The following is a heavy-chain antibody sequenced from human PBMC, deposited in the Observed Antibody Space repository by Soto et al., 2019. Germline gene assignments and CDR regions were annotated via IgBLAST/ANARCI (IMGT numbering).Heavy chain of an antibody. CDR3: ARLITMVRGVFYYFDY. D-gene: IGHD3-10*01. Sequence: TLSLPCTVSGGSIISGGYYWIWIRQHPGKGLEWIGYIYYSGSTYYNPSLKSRVTISVDTSKNQFSLKLSSVTAADTAVYYCARLITMVRGVFYYFDYWGQGTLVTVSS. CDR2: IYYSGST. J-gene: IGHJ4*02. CDR1: GGSIISGGYY. V-gene: IGHV4-31*03.